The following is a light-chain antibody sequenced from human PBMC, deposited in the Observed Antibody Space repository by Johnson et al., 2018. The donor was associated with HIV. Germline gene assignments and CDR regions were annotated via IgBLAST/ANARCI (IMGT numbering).Light chain of an antibody. J-gene: IGLJ1*01. CDR3: PTWDSILGAHYV. V-gene: IGLV1-51*01. CDR2: DNN. Sequence: QSLLTQPPSVSAAPGQKVTISCSGSSSNIGNNYVSWYQQLPGTAPKLLIYDNNKRPSGIPARFSGSKSGTSATLGITGLQTGDEADYYCPTWDSILGAHYVFGTGTKVTVL. CDR1: SSNIGNNY.